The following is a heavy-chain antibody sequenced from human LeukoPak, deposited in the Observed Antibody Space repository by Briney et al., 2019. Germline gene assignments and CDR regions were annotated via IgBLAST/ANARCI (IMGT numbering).Heavy chain of an antibody. CDR1: GFTFSSYW. CDR2: IKQDGSEK. D-gene: IGHD3-10*01. Sequence: GGSLRLSCAASGFTFSSYWMSWVRQAPGKGLEWVANIKQDGSEKYYVDSVKGRFTISRDNSKNTLYLQMNSLRAEDTAVNYCAKDLMVRGVYYFDYWGQGTLVTVSS. CDR3: AKDLMVRGVYYFDY. V-gene: IGHV3-7*01. J-gene: IGHJ4*02.